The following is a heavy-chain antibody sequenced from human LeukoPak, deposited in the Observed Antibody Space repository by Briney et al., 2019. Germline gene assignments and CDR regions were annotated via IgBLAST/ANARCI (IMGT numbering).Heavy chain of an antibody. J-gene: IGHJ4*02. CDR2: IYSGGST. Sequence: GGSLRLSCAASGFTVSSNYMSWVRQAPGKGLEWVSVIYSGGSTYYADSVKGRFTISRDNSKNTLYLQMNSLRAEDTAVYCCARLIDYGDYRYWGQGTLVTVSS. CDR3: ARLIDYGDYRY. D-gene: IGHD4-17*01. V-gene: IGHV3-53*01. CDR1: GFTVSSNY.